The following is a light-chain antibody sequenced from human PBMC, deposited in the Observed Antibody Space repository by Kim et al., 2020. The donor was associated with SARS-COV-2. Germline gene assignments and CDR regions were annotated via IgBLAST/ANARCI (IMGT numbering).Light chain of an antibody. CDR1: QTISTW. V-gene: IGKV1-5*03. CDR3: QHYSRFPYT. Sequence: SASVGDRGTITFRASQTISTWVAWYQQKPGKAPNLLIYLASTLESGVPSRFIGSGSGTEFTLTIDSLQPDDFATYYCQHYSRFPYTFGQGTKLEI. J-gene: IGKJ2*01. CDR2: LAS.